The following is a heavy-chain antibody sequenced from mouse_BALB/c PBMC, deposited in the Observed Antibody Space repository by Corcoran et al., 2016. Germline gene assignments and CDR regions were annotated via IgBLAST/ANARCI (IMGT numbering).Heavy chain of an antibody. V-gene: IGHV9-4*02. J-gene: IGHJ3*01. D-gene: IGHD2-2*01. Sequence: QIQLVQSGPELKKPGETVRISCKASGYTFTTAGMQWVQKMPGKGLKWIGWINTHSGVPKYAEDFKGRFAFSLETSASTAYLQISNLKNEDTATYFCARTLYGYDGAYWGQGTLVTVSA. CDR2: INTHSGVP. CDR1: GYTFTTAG. CDR3: ARTLYGYDGAY.